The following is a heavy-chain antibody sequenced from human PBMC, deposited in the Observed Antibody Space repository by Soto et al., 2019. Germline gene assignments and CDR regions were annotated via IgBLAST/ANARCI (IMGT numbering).Heavy chain of an antibody. V-gene: IGHV3-23*01. CDR2: ITGTGGNT. Sequence: GGSLRLSCALSGFPLSTYGMTWVRQAPGRGLEWVSAITGTGGNTYYVDSVKGRFTSSRDNSKNMLYLQVNSLRVEDTAVYYCARIRGYWYGLDVWGQGTTVTVSS. J-gene: IGHJ6*02. CDR1: GFPLSTYG. CDR3: ARIRGYWYGLDV.